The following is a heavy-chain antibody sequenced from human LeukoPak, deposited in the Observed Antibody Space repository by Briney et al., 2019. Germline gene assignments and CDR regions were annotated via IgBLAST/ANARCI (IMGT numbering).Heavy chain of an antibody. D-gene: IGHD3-10*01. CDR1: GFTFDDYA. Sequence: GGSLRLSCAASGFTFDDYAMHWVRQAPGKGLEWVSGISWNSGSIGYADSVKGRFTISRDNAKNSLYLQMNSLRAEDTALYYCAKPLWFGESSGFDCWGQGTLVTVSS. CDR3: AKPLWFGESSGFDC. CDR2: ISWNSGSI. V-gene: IGHV3-9*01. J-gene: IGHJ4*02.